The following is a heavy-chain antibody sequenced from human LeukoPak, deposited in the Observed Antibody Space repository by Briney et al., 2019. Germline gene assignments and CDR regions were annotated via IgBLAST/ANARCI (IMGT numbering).Heavy chain of an antibody. CDR2: IWYDGSNK. V-gene: IGHV3-33*08. J-gene: IGHJ6*04. CDR1: GFTFSSYG. D-gene: IGHD1/OR15-1a*01. Sequence: GGSLRLSCAASGFTFSSYGMHWVRQAPGKGLEWVAVIWYDGSNKYYADSVKGRFTISRDSSKNTLYLQMNSLRAEDTAVYYCAGGTDYYYYGMDVWGKGTTVTVSS. CDR3: AGGTDYYYYGMDV.